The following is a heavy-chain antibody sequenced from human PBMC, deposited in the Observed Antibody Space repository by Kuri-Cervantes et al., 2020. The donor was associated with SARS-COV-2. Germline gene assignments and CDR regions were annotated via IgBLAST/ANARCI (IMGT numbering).Heavy chain of an antibody. CDR2: FDPEDGET. Sequence: ASVKVSCKVSGYTLTELSMHWVRQAPGKGLEWMGGFDPEDGETNYAQKFQGRVTITADKSTSTAYMELSSLRSEDTAVYYCASYRDFWSGTAGIDYWGQGTLVTVSS. V-gene: IGHV1-24*01. CDR1: GYTLTELS. J-gene: IGHJ4*02. CDR3: ASYRDFWSGTAGIDY. D-gene: IGHD3-3*01.